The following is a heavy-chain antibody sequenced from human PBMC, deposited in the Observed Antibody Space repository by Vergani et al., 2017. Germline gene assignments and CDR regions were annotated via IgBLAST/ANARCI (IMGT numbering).Heavy chain of an antibody. V-gene: IGHV3-21*01. CDR2: ISGNNDDV. Sequence: EVQMVESGGGLVKPGGSLRLSCVASGFTFSHYSMKWVRQAPGKGLEWVSSISGNNDDVYYADSVKGRFTISRDNAKNSLYLDMSSLRAEDTAVYYCASQYYDFWSGRDWGQGTLVTVSS. J-gene: IGHJ1*01. CDR3: ASQYYDFWSGRD. D-gene: IGHD3-3*01. CDR1: GFTFSHYS.